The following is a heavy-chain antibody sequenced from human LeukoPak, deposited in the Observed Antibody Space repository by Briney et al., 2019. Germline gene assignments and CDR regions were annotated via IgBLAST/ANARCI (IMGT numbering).Heavy chain of an antibody. V-gene: IGHV4-39*07. CDR2: NYYSGGT. Sequence: SETLSLTCSVSGGSISSGGYYWGWIRQPPGKGLEWIGRNYYSGGTYYNPSLKSRVTISVDRSNNQFSLKLSSVTAADTAVYYCARVFDSWGQGTLVTVSS. CDR3: ARVFDS. CDR1: GGSISSGGYY. J-gene: IGHJ4*02.